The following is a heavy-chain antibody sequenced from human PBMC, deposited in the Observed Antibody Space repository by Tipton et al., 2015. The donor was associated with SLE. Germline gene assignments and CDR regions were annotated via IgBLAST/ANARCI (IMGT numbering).Heavy chain of an antibody. CDR2: IYTSGST. CDR3: ARGGRLVEGPMDV. D-gene: IGHD6-19*01. V-gene: IGHV4-61*02. Sequence: TLSLTCTVSGGSISSGSYCWSWIRQPAGKGLEWIGRIYTSGSTNYNPSLKSRVTISVDTSKNQFSLKLSSVTAADTAVYYCARGGRLVEGPMDVWGKGTTVTVSS. J-gene: IGHJ6*03. CDR1: GGSISSGSYC.